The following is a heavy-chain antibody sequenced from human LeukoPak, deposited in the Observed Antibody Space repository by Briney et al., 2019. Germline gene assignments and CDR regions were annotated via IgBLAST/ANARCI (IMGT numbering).Heavy chain of an antibody. CDR1: SGSISSSTHY. CDR2: FYYSVST. CDR3: ARDSSGWSNFDF. J-gene: IGHJ4*02. V-gene: IGHV4-39*02. Sequence: SGALSHTCTVSSGSISSSTHYWGWTRQPPGEGLEWIGCFYYSVSTYFNPSLKSRVTISADTSKNQFSLKLSSVTATDTAVYYCARDSSGWSNFDFWGQGTLVTVSS. D-gene: IGHD6-19*01.